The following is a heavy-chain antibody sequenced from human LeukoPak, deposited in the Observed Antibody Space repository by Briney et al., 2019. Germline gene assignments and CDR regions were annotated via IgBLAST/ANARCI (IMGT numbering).Heavy chain of an antibody. CDR1: GGSFSGYY. V-gene: IGHV4-34*01. CDR3: ARHLLYYDILTGYPPTPLGHFDY. D-gene: IGHD3-9*01. Sequence: SETLSLTCAVYGGSFSGYYWSWIRQPPGKGLGWIGEINHSGSTNYNPSLKSRVTISVDTSKNQFSLKLSSVTAADTAVYYCARHLLYYDILTGYPPTPLGHFDYWGQRTVVTVSS. J-gene: IGHJ4*02. CDR2: INHSGST.